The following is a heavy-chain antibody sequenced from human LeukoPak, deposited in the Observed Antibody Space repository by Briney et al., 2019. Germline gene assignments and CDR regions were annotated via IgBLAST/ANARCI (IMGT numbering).Heavy chain of an antibody. CDR3: AWGGSYYYFDY. V-gene: IGHV4-39*01. CDR1: SGSISSSRNY. D-gene: IGHD1-26*01. J-gene: IGHJ4*02. Sequence: SETLSLTCTVSSGSISSSRNYWGWLRQPPGKGLEWIGSIYYSGSTYYNPSLKSRITISVDTSKNQFSLKMSSVTAADTAVYYCAWGGSYYYFDYWGQGTLVTVSS. CDR2: IYYSGST.